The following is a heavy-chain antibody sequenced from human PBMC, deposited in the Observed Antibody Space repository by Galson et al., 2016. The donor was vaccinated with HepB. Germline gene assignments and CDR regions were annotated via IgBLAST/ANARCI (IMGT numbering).Heavy chain of an antibody. Sequence: SLRLSCAVSGIIFSRHPMSWVRQAPGKGLGWVVDINESGSSRNYADSVKGRFTISRDNLKNTLYLEMNCLRAEDTAVYYCTRGPYIGASARSREAQYWGQGTLVTVSS. CDR2: INESGSSR. CDR1: GIIFSRHP. V-gene: IGHV3-23*01. D-gene: IGHD6-6*01. CDR3: TRGPYIGASARSREAQY. J-gene: IGHJ1*01.